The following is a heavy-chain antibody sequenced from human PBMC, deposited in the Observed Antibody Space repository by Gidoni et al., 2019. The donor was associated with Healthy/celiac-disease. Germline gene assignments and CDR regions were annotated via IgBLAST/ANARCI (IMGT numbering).Heavy chain of an antibody. CDR2: IYYSGST. CDR1: GGSISSYY. CDR3: ARTYYDFWSGYSHDAFDI. Sequence: QVQLPESGPGLVKPSETLSLTCTVSGGSISSYYWSWIRQPPGKGLEWIGYIYYSGSTNYNPSLKSRVTISVDTSKNQFSLKLSSVTAADTAVYYCARTYYDFWSGYSHDAFDIWGQGTMVTVSS. V-gene: IGHV4-59*01. J-gene: IGHJ3*02. D-gene: IGHD3-3*01.